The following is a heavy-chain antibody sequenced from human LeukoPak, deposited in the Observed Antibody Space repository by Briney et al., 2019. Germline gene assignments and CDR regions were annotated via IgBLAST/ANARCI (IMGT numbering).Heavy chain of an antibody. CDR3: AKENVLGSTGTTLAPFDY. CDR2: ISSRSGYI. J-gene: IGHJ4*02. CDR1: GFIFSDYS. Sequence: PGGSLRLSCAASGFIFSDYSMNWVRQAPGQGLDWVSSISSRSGYIYYAESVKGRFTISRDNAKNSLYLQMNSLRVEDTALYYCAKENVLGSTGTTLAPFDYWGQGTLVTVSS. D-gene: IGHD1-1*01. V-gene: IGHV3-21*04.